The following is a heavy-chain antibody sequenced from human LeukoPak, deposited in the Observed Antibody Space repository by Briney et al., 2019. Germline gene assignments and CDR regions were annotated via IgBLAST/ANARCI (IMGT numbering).Heavy chain of an antibody. CDR2: ISGDGAGT. D-gene: IGHD3-22*01. CDR3: AKDNYYGSSGYYSFDY. CDR1: GFTFDDYA. V-gene: IGHV3-43*02. Sequence: GGSLRLSCAASGFTFDDYAMHWVRQAPGKGLEWVSLISGDGAGTYYADSVKGRFTISRDNSKNSLYLQMNSLRTEDTALYYCAKDNYYGSSGYYSFDYWGQGTLVTVSS. J-gene: IGHJ4*02.